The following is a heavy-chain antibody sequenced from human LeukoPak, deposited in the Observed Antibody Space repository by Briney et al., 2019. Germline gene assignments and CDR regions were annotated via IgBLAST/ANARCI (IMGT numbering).Heavy chain of an antibody. CDR3: ARVWGSSPENWFDP. CDR2: IYYSGST. D-gene: IGHD6-6*01. CDR1: GGSISSGGYY. V-gene: IGHV4-31*03. J-gene: IGHJ5*02. Sequence: SQTLSLTCTVSGGSISSGGYYWSWIRQHPGKGLEWIGYIYYSGSTYYNPSLKSRVTISVDTSKNQFSLKLSSVTAADTAVYYCARVWGSSPENWFDPWGQGTLVTVSS.